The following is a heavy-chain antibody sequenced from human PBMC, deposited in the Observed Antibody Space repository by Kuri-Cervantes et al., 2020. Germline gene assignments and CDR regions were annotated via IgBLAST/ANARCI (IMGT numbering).Heavy chain of an antibody. J-gene: IGHJ5*02. CDR1: GFTFTTYG. D-gene: IGHD3-3*01. CDR2: ISYDGKDK. Sequence: ALRLSCEASGFTFTTYGIHWVRQAPGKGLEWAAVISYDGKDKNYGDSVKGRFTISRDNSKNTVFLQINSLRLEDTAVYYCARGRVIFGVGRNWFDPWGQGTLVTVSS. V-gene: IGHV3-30*03. CDR3: ARGRVIFGVGRNWFDP.